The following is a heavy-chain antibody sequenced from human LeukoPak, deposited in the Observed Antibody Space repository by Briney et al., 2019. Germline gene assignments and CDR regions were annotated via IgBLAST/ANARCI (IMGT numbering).Heavy chain of an antibody. V-gene: IGHV1-8*01. Sequence: ASVKVSCKASGYTFTSYDINWARQATGQGLEWMGWMNPNSGNTGYAQRFQGRVTMTRNTSINTAYMELSSLRSEDTAVYYCARERGGGTTGTMTYDIWGQGTMVTVSS. D-gene: IGHD1-1*01. CDR2: MNPNSGNT. J-gene: IGHJ3*02. CDR3: ARERGGGTTGTMTYDI. CDR1: GYTFTSYD.